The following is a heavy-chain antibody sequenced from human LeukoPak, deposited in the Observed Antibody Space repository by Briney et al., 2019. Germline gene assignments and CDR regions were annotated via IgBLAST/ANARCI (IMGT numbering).Heavy chain of an antibody. D-gene: IGHD5-18*01. CDR3: ARHSRSYGFGSYFDL. CDR1: GGSISSYY. CDR2: IYYSGST. Sequence: SETLSLTCTVSGGSISSYYWSWIRQPPGKGLEWIGYIYYSGSTNYNPSLKSRVTISVDTSKNQFSLKLSSVTAADTAVYYCARHSRSYGFGSYFDLWGRGTLVTVSS. J-gene: IGHJ2*01. V-gene: IGHV4-59*08.